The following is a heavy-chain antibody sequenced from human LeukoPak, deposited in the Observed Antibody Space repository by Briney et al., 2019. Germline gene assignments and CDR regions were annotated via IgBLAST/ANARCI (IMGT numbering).Heavy chain of an antibody. CDR2: ISWNSGSI. J-gene: IGHJ4*02. V-gene: IGHV3-9*01. CDR3: WTLEMATTPSDY. CDR1: GFTFDDYA. Sequence: GGSLRLSCAASGFTFDDYAMHWVRQAPGKGLEWVSGISWNSGSIGYADSVKGRFTISRDNSKNTLYLQMNSLRAEDTAVYYCWTLEMATTPSDYWGQGTLVTVSS. D-gene: IGHD5-24*01.